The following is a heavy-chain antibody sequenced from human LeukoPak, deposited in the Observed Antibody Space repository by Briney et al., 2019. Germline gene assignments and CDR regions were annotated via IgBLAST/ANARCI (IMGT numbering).Heavy chain of an antibody. CDR3: ARVERRQQPLTGAFDI. V-gene: IGHV1-2*02. CDR1: GYTFTTYS. D-gene: IGHD6-25*01. CDR2: INPNSGDT. Sequence: ASVKVSCKASGYTFTTYSMHWVRQAPRQGLEWMGWINPNSGDTNYAQKFQGRVTMTRDTSISTAYMELSSLRSDDTAVYYCARVERRQQPLTGAFDIWGQGTMVTVAS. J-gene: IGHJ3*02.